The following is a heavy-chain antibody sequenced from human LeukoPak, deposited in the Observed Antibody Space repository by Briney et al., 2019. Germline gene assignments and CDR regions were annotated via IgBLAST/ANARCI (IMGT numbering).Heavy chain of an antibody. CDR3: ARGGSSTRIHPFSHYYYYGMDV. Sequence: ASVKVSCKASGYTFTGYYMHWVRQAPGQGLEWMGWINPNSGGTNYAQKFQGWVTMTRDTSISTAYMELSRLRSDDTAVYYYARGGSSTRIHPFSHYYYYGMDVWGQGTTVTVSS. J-gene: IGHJ6*02. CDR1: GYTFTGYY. D-gene: IGHD2-2*01. V-gene: IGHV1-2*04. CDR2: INPNSGGT.